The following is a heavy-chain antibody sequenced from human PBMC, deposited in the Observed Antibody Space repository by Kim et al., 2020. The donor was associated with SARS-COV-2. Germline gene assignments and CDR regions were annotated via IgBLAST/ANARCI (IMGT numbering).Heavy chain of an antibody. V-gene: IGHV1-46*01. CDR2: INPSGGST. CDR1: GYTFTSYY. CDR3: ARDWGMTTVVTPAYYFDY. D-gene: IGHD4-17*01. J-gene: IGHJ4*02. Sequence: ASVKVSCKASGYTFTSYYMHWVRQAPGQGLEWMGIINPSGGSTSYAQKFQGRVTMTRDTSTSTVYMELSSLRSEDTAVYYCARDWGMTTVVTPAYYFDYWGQGTLVTVSS.